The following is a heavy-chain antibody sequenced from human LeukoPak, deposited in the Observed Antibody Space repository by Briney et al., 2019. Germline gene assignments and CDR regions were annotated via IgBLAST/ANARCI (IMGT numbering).Heavy chain of an antibody. D-gene: IGHD6-19*01. Sequence: ASVKVSCKASGYTFTSYDINWVRQATGQGLEWMGWMNPNSGNTGYAQKFQGRVTMTRDTSISTAYMELSRLRSDDTAVYYCARYIGGPYSSLDYWGQGTLVTVSS. CDR2: MNPNSGNT. V-gene: IGHV1-8*01. CDR1: GYTFTSYD. J-gene: IGHJ4*02. CDR3: ARYIGGPYSSLDY.